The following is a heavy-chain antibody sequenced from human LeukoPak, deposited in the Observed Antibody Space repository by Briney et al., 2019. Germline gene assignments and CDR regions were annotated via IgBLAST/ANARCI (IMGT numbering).Heavy chain of an antibody. CDR3: ARWVSTSYDAFDI. V-gene: IGHV3-64*01. CDR2: ITTNGDST. CDR1: GFTFSYYA. D-gene: IGHD2-2*01. Sequence: PGGSLRLSCAASGFTFSYYAMHWVRQAPGKGLEYVSAITTNGDSTYYANSVKGRFTISRDNSKNTLYPQMGSLRAEDMAVYYCARWVSTSYDAFDIWGQGTMVTVSS. J-gene: IGHJ3*02.